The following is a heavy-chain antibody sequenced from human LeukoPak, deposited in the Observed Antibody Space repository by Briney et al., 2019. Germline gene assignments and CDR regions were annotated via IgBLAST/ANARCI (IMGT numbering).Heavy chain of an antibody. V-gene: IGHV3-7*01. CDR3: SNGIYDKSY. CDR1: GFTSSGQT. J-gene: IGHJ4*02. Sequence: GGSLRLSCAASGFTSSGQTMNWVRQAPGKGLEWVANIKQDGSEAYYAESVRGRFTISRDNAKNSLYLQMNSLRAEDTSVYYCSNGIYDKSYWGQGTLVTVSS. D-gene: IGHD3-22*01. CDR2: IKQDGSEA.